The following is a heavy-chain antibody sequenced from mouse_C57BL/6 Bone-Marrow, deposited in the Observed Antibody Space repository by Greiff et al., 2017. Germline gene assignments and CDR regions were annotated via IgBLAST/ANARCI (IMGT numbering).Heavy chain of an antibody. D-gene: IGHD1-1*01. J-gene: IGHJ4*01. V-gene: IGHV1-9*01. CDR2: ILPGSGST. Sequence: QVQLQQSGAELMKPGASVQLSCKATGYTFTGYWIEWVKQRPGHGLEWIGEILPGSGSTNYNEKFKGKATFTADTSSKTAYMQLSSLTTEYSAVDFWASRGYYGSSYAMDYLGQGTSVTVSS. CDR1: GYTFTGYW. CDR3: ASRGYYGSSYAMDY.